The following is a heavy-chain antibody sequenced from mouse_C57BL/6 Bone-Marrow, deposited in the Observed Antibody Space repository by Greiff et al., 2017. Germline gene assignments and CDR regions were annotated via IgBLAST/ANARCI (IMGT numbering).Heavy chain of an antibody. D-gene: IGHD1-1*01. Sequence: EVQGVESGEGLVKPGGSLKLSCAASGFTFSSYAMSWVRQTPEKRLEWVAYISSGGDYIYYADTVKGRFTISRDNARNTLYLQMSSLKSEDTAMYYCTRGFDYYGSSYPAWFAYWGQGTLVTVSA. CDR2: ISSGGDYI. V-gene: IGHV5-9-1*02. CDR3: TRGFDYYGSSYPAWFAY. J-gene: IGHJ3*01. CDR1: GFTFSSYA.